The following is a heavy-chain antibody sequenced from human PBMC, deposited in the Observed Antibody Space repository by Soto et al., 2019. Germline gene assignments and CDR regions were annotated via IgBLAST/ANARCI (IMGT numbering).Heavy chain of an antibody. CDR1: GYTLTSYG. CDR3: ARDRKQQVGARFDP. J-gene: IGHJ5*02. CDR2: ISAYNGNT. Sequence: APVKVSCTASGYTLTSYGITGVRQATGQGLEWMGWISAYNGNTNYAQKLQGRVTMTTDTSTSTAYMELRSLRSDDTAVYYCARDRKQQVGARFDPWCQGTLVTVSS. D-gene: IGHD6-13*01. V-gene: IGHV1-18*04.